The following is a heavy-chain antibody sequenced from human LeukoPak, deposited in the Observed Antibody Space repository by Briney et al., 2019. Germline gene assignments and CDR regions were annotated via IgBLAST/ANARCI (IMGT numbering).Heavy chain of an antibody. D-gene: IGHD4-23*01. CDR1: GFTFHEYA. J-gene: IGHJ4*02. V-gene: IGHV3-9*01. CDR3: ARGRNAGGPYYSDY. CDR2: INWNGDII. Sequence: GRSLRLSCAASGFTFHEYAMYWVRRAPGKGLEWVSSINWNGDIIDYADSVRGRFTVSRDNAKNSLFLQLSSLRDEDTAVYYCARGRNAGGPYYSDYWGQGTLVTVSS.